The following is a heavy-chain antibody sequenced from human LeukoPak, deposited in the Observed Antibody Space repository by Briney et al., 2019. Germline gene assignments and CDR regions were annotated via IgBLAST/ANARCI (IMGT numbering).Heavy chain of an antibody. V-gene: IGHV3-23*01. CDR3: ATDYYYYGSGSYARFARFSPKDV. CDR2: ISNSGGST. J-gene: IGHJ6*04. Sequence: GGSLRLSCAASGFTFSSYGMSWVRQAPGKGLEWVSSISNSGGSTYYADSVKGRFTISRDNSRNTLYLQMHSLRAEDTAVYYCATDYYYYGSGSYARFARFSPKDVWGKGTTVTISS. D-gene: IGHD3-10*01. CDR1: GFTFSSYG.